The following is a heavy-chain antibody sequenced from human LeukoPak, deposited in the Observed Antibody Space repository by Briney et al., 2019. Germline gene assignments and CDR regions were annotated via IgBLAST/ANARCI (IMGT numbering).Heavy chain of an antibody. D-gene: IGHD1-14*01. Sequence: GGSLRLSCAASGFTVINNYMSWVRQAPGKGLEWVSHISSSGRLMQYADSVKGRFTITRDNAQNFMSLQMNSLKPEDTAVYYCARDTNNGLDVWGRGTTVTVSS. J-gene: IGHJ6*02. CDR2: ISSSGRLM. V-gene: IGHV3-11*01. CDR1: GFTVINNY. CDR3: ARDTNNGLDV.